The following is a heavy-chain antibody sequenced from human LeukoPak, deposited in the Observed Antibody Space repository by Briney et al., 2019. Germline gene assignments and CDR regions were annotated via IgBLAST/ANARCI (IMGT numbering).Heavy chain of an antibody. CDR1: GFNFSTYA. CDR2: ISYDGPSK. V-gene: IGHV3-30*04. CDR3: ARALAGATTVDY. Sequence: PGRSLGLSCAAPGFNFSTYAMHWVRQAPGKGLEWVAVISYDGPSKFYADSVKGRFTSSRDNSKNTLYLPMNSLRAEDTAVYYCARALAGATTVDYWGQGNLVTVSS. D-gene: IGHD1-26*01. J-gene: IGHJ4*02.